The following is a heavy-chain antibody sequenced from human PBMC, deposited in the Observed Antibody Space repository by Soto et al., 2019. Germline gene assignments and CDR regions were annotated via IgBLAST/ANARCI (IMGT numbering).Heavy chain of an antibody. D-gene: IGHD2-2*01. J-gene: IGHJ6*03. CDR1: GGSISSSSYY. V-gene: IGHV4-39*01. CDR2: IYYSGST. CDR3: ARINRYCSSTSCSERRTHYYMDV. Sequence: SETLSLTCTVSGGSISSSSYYWGWIRQPPGKGLEWIGSIYYSGSTYYNPSLKSRVTISVDTSKNQFSLKLSSVTAADTAVYYCARINRYCSSTSCSERRTHYYMDVWGKGTTVTVSS.